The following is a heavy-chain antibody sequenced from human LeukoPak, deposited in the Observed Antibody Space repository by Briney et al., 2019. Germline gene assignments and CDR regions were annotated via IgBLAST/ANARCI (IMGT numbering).Heavy chain of an antibody. CDR2: MRPDGSDK. D-gene: IGHD4-17*01. J-gene: IGHJ4*01. CDR3: AKGGTTVTTPGDY. V-gene: IGHV3-30*02. Sequence: GGSLRLSCAASGFSFITYAMHWVRQTPGKGLEWVAFMRPDGSDKYYADSVKGRFTISRDNSKNTLYLQMNSLRAEDTAVYYCAKGGTTVTTPGDYWGQGTLVTVSS. CDR1: GFSFITYA.